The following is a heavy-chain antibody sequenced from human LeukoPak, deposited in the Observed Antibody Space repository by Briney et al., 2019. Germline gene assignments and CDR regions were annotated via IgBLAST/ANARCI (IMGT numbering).Heavy chain of an antibody. CDR3: AKDVGGIVGTIEYYYAMDV. V-gene: IGHV3-23*01. CDR2: ISGSGGSS. Sequence: GGSLRLSCAASGVTFSSYAMSWVRQAPGKGLEWVSTISGSGGSSYHADSVKGRFTISRDNSKNTLYLQMNSLRAEDTAVYYCAKDVGGIVGTIEYYYAMDVWGQGTTVTVSS. CDR1: GVTFSSYA. J-gene: IGHJ6*02. D-gene: IGHD5-12*01.